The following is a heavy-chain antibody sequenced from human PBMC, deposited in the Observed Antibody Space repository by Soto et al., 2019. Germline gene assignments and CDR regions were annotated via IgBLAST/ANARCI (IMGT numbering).Heavy chain of an antibody. CDR1: GGYISSGDYY. CDR3: AREGRVLRYFDWLLSGFDY. D-gene: IGHD3-9*01. J-gene: IGHJ4*02. Sequence: PSETLSLTCTGSGGYISSGDYYWSWIRQPPGKGLEWIGYIYYSGSTYYNPSLKSRVTISVDTSKNQFSLKLSSVTAADTAVYYCAREGRVLRYFDWLLSGFDYWGQGTLVTVSS. V-gene: IGHV4-30-4*01. CDR2: IYYSGST.